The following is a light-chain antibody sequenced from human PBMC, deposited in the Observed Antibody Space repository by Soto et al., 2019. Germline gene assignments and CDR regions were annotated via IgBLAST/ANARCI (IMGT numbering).Light chain of an antibody. Sequence: EIVMKQSRATVAVSEGERVTXSCRASQSLTRNLAWYQHKPGHAPRLLIYGVSARATGIPARFSGRGSGAEYTLTINSLQSEHFAVYYCQQYNNWPHTFGQGTKLDIK. CDR3: QQYNNWPHT. CDR1: QSLTRN. CDR2: GVS. V-gene: IGKV3-15*01. J-gene: IGKJ2*01.